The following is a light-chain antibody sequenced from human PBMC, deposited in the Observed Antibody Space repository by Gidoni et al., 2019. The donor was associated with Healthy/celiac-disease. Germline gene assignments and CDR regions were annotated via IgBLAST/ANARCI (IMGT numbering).Light chain of an antibody. CDR3: SSYTSSSTYV. CDR2: EVS. CDR1: SSYVGGYNY. V-gene: IGLV2-14*01. Sequence: QSALTQPASVSGSPGQSITISCTGTSSYVGGYNYVSWYQQHPGKAPKLLIYEVSNRPSGVSNRFSGSKSGNTASLTISGLQAEDEADYYSSSYTSSSTYVVGTGTKVTVL. J-gene: IGLJ1*01.